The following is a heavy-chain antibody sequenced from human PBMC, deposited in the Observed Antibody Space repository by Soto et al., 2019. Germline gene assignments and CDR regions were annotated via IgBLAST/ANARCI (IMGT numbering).Heavy chain of an antibody. D-gene: IGHD6-6*01. V-gene: IGHV3-9*01. CDR1: GFIFDDYA. CDR3: AKDMFSSSSAATFDY. Sequence: EVQLVESGGGLAQPGRSLRLSCAASGFIFDDYAMHWVRQAPGKGLEWVSGISWQSGSIRYADSVKGRFTISRDNAKNSLYLQMNSLRVEGTALYYCAKDMFSSSSAATFDYWGQGILVTVSS. CDR2: ISWQSGSI. J-gene: IGHJ4*02.